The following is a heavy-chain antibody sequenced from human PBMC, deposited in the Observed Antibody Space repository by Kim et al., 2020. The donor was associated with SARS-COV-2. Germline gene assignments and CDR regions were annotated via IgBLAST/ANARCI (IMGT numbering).Heavy chain of an antibody. D-gene: IGHD3-22*01. CDR1: GYSISSGYY. CDR2: IYHSGST. J-gene: IGHJ6*02. V-gene: IGHV4-38-2*02. Sequence: SETLSLTCTVSGYSISSGYYWGWIRQPPGKGLEWIGSIYHSGSTYYNPSLKSRVTISVDTSKNQFSLKLSSVTAADTAVYYCAREIQWVFPAYYYGMDVWGQGTTVTVSS. CDR3: AREIQWVFPAYYYGMDV.